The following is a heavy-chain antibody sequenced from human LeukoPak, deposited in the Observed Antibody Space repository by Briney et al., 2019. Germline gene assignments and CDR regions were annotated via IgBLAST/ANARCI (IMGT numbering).Heavy chain of an antibody. J-gene: IGHJ4*02. CDR2: IYSGGDT. V-gene: IGHV3-66*01. CDR1: GFTVSNNY. Sequence: GGSLRLSCAASGFTVSNNYMNWVRQAPGKGLEWVSLIYSGGDTSYADSVKGRFTVSRDHSKNTLYLQMNSLRAEDTAVYYCAKDLAIAVAGNGYFDYWGQGTLVTVSS. D-gene: IGHD6-19*01. CDR3: AKDLAIAVAGNGYFDY.